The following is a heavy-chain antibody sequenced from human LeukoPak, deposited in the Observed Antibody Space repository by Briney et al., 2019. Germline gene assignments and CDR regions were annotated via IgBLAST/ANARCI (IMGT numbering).Heavy chain of an antibody. Sequence: ASVKVSCKPSGYTFTSYYMHWVRQAPGQGREWEGIINPSGGSTSYAQKFQGRVTITSNTSKRTVHMELSSLRSEDTAVYYCARDYGGKLGGAFDIWGQGKMVTVSS. CDR2: INPSGGST. D-gene: IGHD4-23*01. V-gene: IGHV1-46*03. CDR3: ARDYGGKLGGAFDI. J-gene: IGHJ3*02. CDR1: GYTFTSYY.